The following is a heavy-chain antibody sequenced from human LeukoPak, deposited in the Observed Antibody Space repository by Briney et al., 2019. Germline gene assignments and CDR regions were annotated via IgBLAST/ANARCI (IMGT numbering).Heavy chain of an antibody. D-gene: IGHD3-22*01. J-gene: IGHJ2*01. CDR1: GFTFSSYE. CDR3: ARPPGRSSGYQWYFDL. CDR2: ISSTGGTI. V-gene: IGHV3-48*03. Sequence: GGSLRLSCAPSGFTFSSYEMNWVRTAPRKVLELVSYISSTGGTIYYADCVKGRFSIARDNGKNSLYLQMNSMRAEDTAVYYCARPPGRSSGYQWYFDLWGRGTLVTVSS.